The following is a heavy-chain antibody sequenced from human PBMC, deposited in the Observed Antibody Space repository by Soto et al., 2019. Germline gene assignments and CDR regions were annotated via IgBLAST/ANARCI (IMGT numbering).Heavy chain of an antibody. CDR2: ISAYSGNT. CDR3: ARGIAVAGRGGPYYYDC. CDR1: GYTFTSYG. D-gene: IGHD6-19*01. V-gene: IGHV1-18*01. J-gene: IGHJ4*02. Sequence: ASVKVSCKASGYTFTSYGISWVRQAPGQGLEWMGWISAYSGNTNYAQKLQGRVTMTTDTSTSTANMELRSLRSDDTAVYYCARGIAVAGRGGPYYYDCWGQGALVTVSS.